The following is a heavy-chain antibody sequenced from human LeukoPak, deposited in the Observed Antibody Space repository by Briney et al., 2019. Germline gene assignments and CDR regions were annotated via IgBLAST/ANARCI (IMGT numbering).Heavy chain of an antibody. Sequence: ASVKVSCKASGYTFTNYPINWVRQAPGQGLEWMGWINPNTANPTYAQDFTGRFVFSLDTSVSTAYLQISSLKAEDTAVYYCARGGRTPVMHSSSSPYWGQGTLVTVSS. CDR1: GYTFTNYP. J-gene: IGHJ4*02. V-gene: IGHV7-4-1*02. D-gene: IGHD6-13*01. CDR2: INPNTANP. CDR3: ARGGRTPVMHSSSSPY.